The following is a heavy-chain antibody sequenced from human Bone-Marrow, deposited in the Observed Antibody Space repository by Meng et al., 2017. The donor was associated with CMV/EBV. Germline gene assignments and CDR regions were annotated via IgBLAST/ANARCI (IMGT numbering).Heavy chain of an antibody. CDR1: GFTFSSYA. Sequence: GGSLRLSCAASGFTFSSYAMHWVRQAPGKRLEWVAVISYDGSNKYYADSVKGRFTISRDNSKNTLYLQMNSLRAEDTAVYYCARDPIGSGYAYFDYWGQGTLVPVSS. CDR3: ARDPIGSGYAYFDY. D-gene: IGHD3-22*01. V-gene: IGHV3-30-3*01. CDR2: ISYDGSNK. J-gene: IGHJ4*02.